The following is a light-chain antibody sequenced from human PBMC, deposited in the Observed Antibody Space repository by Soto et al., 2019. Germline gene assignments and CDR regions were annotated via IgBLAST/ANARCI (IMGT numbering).Light chain of an antibody. CDR2: AAS. CDR1: QGISSY. Sequence: AIRMTQSPSSLSASTGDRVTITCRASQGISSYLAWYQQKPGKAPKLLIYAASTLQSGVPSRFSGSGSGSDSTLTIGCLQSEDFASYYCQQYYSYPRTFGQGPKVEIK. CDR3: QQYYSYPRT. V-gene: IGKV1-8*01. J-gene: IGKJ1*01.